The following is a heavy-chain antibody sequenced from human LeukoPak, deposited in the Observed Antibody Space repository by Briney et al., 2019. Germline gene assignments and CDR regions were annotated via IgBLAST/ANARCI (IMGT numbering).Heavy chain of an antibody. CDR3: ASSIAAAGTWDFDY. CDR1: GDSVSSNSAA. D-gene: IGHD6-13*01. V-gene: IGHV6-1*01. CDR2: TYCRSKWYN. Sequence: SQTLSLTCAISGDSVSSNSAAWNWIRQSPSRGLEWLGRTYCRSKWYNDYAVSVKSRITINPDTSKNQFSLQLNSVTPEDTAVYYCASSIAAAGTWDFDYWGQGTLVTVSS. J-gene: IGHJ4*02.